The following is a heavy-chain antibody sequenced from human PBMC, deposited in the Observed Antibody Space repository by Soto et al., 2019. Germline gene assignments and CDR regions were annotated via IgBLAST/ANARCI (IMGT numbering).Heavy chain of an antibody. V-gene: IGHV3-23*01. Sequence: PGKGLEWGSAISGSGGSTYYADSVKCRFTISRDNSNNTLYLQMNSLRAEDTAVYYCAKSFCCEDDNNYYDYGRDGWCQGTTVTVS. D-gene: IGHD3-3*01. CDR2: ISGSGGST. CDR3: AKSFCCEDDNNYYDYGRDG. J-gene: IGHJ6*02.